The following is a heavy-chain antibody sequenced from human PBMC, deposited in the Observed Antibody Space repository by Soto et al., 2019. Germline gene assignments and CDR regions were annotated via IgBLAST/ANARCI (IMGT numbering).Heavy chain of an antibody. V-gene: IGHV3-11*01. D-gene: IGHD3-3*01. CDR3: ARTDDFWSGYYKIH. Sequence: QVQLVESGGGLVRPGGSLRLSCAASGFTFSDYYMSWIRQVPGKGLEWISHMSSAGSTIYYADSVKGRFTISRDNANNSLYLQMTSLTAEDTAVYYCARTDDFWSGYYKIHWGQGTLVTVSS. CDR2: MSSAGSTI. CDR1: GFTFSDYY. J-gene: IGHJ4*02.